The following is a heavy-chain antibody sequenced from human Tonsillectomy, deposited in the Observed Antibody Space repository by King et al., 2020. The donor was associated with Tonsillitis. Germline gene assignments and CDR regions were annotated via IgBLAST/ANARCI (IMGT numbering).Heavy chain of an antibody. CDR3: AREGYMGAAFDY. J-gene: IGHJ4*02. CDR2: IDWDDDN. D-gene: IGHD1-26*01. CDR1: GFSLSTSGMC. Sequence: VTLKESGPALVKPTQTLTLTCTFSGFSLSTSGMCVSWIRQPPGKALEWLALIDWDDDNYYSTSLKTRLTISKDTSKNQVVLTMTNMDPVDTATYYCAREGYMGAAFDYWGQGTLVTVSS. V-gene: IGHV2-70*01.